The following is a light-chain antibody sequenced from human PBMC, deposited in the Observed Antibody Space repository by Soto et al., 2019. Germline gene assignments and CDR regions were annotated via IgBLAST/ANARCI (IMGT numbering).Light chain of an antibody. Sequence: QSALTQPASVSGSPGQSITIFCTGTSSDVGAYKFVSWYRHHPGRAPQVMIYEVTNRPSGVSSRFSGSKSGNTASLTISGLQPEDAGDYYCSSYSSTSPPWVFGGGTKVTVL. CDR2: EVT. V-gene: IGLV2-14*01. CDR3: SSYSSTSPPWV. J-gene: IGLJ3*02. CDR1: SSDVGAYKF.